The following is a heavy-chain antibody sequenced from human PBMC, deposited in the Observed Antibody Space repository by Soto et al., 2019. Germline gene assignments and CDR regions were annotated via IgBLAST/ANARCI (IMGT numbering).Heavy chain of an antibody. CDR3: ARRYYDILTGGYYYYGMDV. J-gene: IGHJ6*02. Sequence: QVQLVQSGAEVKKPGSSVKVSCKASGGTFSSYAISWVRQAPGQGLEWMGGIIPIFGTANYAQKLQGRVTTTADDATSSAYIELSSLRSEETAVYYCARRYYDILTGGYYYYGMDVWGQGNTVTVSS. D-gene: IGHD3-9*01. CDR1: GGTFSSYA. CDR2: IIPIFGTA. V-gene: IGHV1-69*01.